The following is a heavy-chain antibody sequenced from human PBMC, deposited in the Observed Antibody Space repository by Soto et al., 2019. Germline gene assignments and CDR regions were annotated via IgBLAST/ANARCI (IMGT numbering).Heavy chain of an antibody. CDR1: GGSISSYY. CDR3: ARGNSGSSSWYVWFDP. Sequence: PSETLSLTCTVSGGSISSYYWSWIRQPPGKGLEWIGYVYYSGSTNYNPSLKSRVTISVDTSKNQFSLKLSSVTAADTAVYYCARGNSGSSSWYVWFDPWGQGTLVTVSS. J-gene: IGHJ5*02. D-gene: IGHD6-13*01. CDR2: VYYSGST. V-gene: IGHV4-59*01.